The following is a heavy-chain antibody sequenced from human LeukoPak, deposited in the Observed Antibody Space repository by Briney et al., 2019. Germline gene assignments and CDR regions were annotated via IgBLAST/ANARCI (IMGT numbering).Heavy chain of an antibody. Sequence: PGESLKISCKGSGYSFTSYWIGWVRQMPGKGLEWMGIIYPGDSDTRYSPSFQGQVTISADKSISTAYLQWSSLKASDTAMYYCARQFYDDILTGYWGNYYYYYMDVWGKGTTVTVSS. CDR1: GYSFTSYW. D-gene: IGHD3-9*01. V-gene: IGHV5-51*01. J-gene: IGHJ6*03. CDR3: ARQFYDDILTGYWGNYYYYYMDV. CDR2: IYPGDSDT.